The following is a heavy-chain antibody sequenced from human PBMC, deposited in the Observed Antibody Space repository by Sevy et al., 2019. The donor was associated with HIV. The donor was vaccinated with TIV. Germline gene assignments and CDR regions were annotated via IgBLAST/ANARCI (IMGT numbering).Heavy chain of an antibody. CDR3: ARDGGCTSTSCLLYFDY. CDR1: GFTFNNYY. D-gene: IGHD2-2*01. CDR2: ISSSSTYI. V-gene: IGHV3-21*01. Sequence: GGCLRLSCAASGFTFNNYYMNWVRQAPGKGLEWVSSISSSSTYIYYADSVKGRFTISRDNAKNSLYLQMNSLRAEDTAVYYCARDGGCTSTSCLLYFDYWGQGTLVTVSS. J-gene: IGHJ4*02.